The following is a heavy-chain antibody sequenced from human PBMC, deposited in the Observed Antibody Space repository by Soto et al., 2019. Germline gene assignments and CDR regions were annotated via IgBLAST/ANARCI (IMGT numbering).Heavy chain of an antibody. J-gene: IGHJ6*04. V-gene: IGHV4-34*01. Sequence: QVHLQQWGAGLLKPSETLSLTCAVYGGSLSGYYWNWLRQPPGKGLEWIGEINHSGPTSFTPSHISRVTISVDTSKNQCSLRLTSGTAAYTAVYYFAMPKVMDVWGKGTPVTVSS. CDR2: INHSGPT. CDR1: GGSLSGYY. CDR3: AMPKVMDV.